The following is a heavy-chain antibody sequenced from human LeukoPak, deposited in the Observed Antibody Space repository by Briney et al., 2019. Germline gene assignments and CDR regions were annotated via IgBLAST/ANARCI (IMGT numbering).Heavy chain of an antibody. Sequence: PGGSLRLSCAASAFTFSSYGMHWVRQAPGKGLEWVAVIWYDGSYKYYADSVKGRFNISRDNSKNTLYLQMNSLRAEDTAVYTCARDFCSGGSCYYFDYWGQGTLVTVSS. V-gene: IGHV3-33*01. CDR2: IWYDGSYK. CDR3: ARDFCSGGSCYYFDY. D-gene: IGHD2-15*01. J-gene: IGHJ4*02. CDR1: AFTFSSYG.